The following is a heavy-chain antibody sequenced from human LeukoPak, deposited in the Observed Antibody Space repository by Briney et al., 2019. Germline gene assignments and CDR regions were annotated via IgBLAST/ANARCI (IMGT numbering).Heavy chain of an antibody. J-gene: IGHJ4*02. CDR3: ARTNLDCKSGVCYDY. CDR2: ISAYNGKT. Sequence: ASVKVSCKASDYTFTNYGISWVRQAPGQGLEWMGWISAYNGKTYYAQKFQGRVTVTTDTSASTAYMDLRSLRSDDTAVYYCARTNLDCKSGVCYDYWGQGTPVTVSS. CDR1: DYTFTNYG. V-gene: IGHV1-18*01. D-gene: IGHD2-8*01.